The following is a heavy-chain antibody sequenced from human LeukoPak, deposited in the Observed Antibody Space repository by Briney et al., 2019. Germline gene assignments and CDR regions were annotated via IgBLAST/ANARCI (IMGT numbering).Heavy chain of an antibody. Sequence: GGSLRLSCAASGFTFSSYAMSWVRQAPGKGLEWVAVIWYDGSNKYYADSVKGRFTISRDNSKNTLYLQMNSLRAEDTAVYYCARDRSRYFSSGWPPAGYFDYWGQGTLVTVSS. CDR3: ARDRSRYFSSGWPPAGYFDY. CDR1: GFTFSSYA. D-gene: IGHD6-19*01. CDR2: IWYDGSNK. V-gene: IGHV3-33*08. J-gene: IGHJ4*02.